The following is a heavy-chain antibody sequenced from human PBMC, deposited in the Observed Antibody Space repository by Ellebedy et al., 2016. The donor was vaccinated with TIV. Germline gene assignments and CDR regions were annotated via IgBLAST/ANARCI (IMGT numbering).Heavy chain of an antibody. Sequence: ASVKVSCKASGYTFTTYDINWMRQATGQGLEWRVWINPRSGNTGYAQKFQGRVTMTRNTSISTVYMELSSLRSEDTAVDYCARGTAAAAGRYFDYWGQGTLVTVSS. CDR3: ARGTAAAAGRYFDY. V-gene: IGHV1-8*01. CDR2: INPRSGNT. D-gene: IGHD6-13*01. CDR1: GYTFTTYD. J-gene: IGHJ4*02.